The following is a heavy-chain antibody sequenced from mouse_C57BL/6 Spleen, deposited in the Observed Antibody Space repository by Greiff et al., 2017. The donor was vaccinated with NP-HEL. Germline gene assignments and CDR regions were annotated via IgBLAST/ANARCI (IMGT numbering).Heavy chain of an antibody. J-gene: IGHJ1*03. CDR1: GYTFTSYW. Sequence: QVQLQQPGAELVKPGASVKLSCKASGYTFTSYWMHWVKQRPGRGLEWIGRIDPNSGGTKYNEKFKSKATLTVDKPSSTAYMQLSSLTSEDSAVYYCARSGDLRRGYFDVWGTGTTVTVSS. CDR2: IDPNSGGT. D-gene: IGHD2-12*01. CDR3: ARSGDLRRGYFDV. V-gene: IGHV1-72*01.